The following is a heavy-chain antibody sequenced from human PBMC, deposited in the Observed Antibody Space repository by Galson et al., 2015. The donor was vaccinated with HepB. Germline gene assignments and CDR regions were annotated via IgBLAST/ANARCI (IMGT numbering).Heavy chain of an antibody. CDR3: ARVSAPLVPAPRSSYYFDY. Sequence: SVKVSCKASGGTFSSYAISWVRQAPGQGLEWMGGIIPIFGTANYAQKFQGRVTITADESTSTAYMELSSLRSEDTAVYYCARVSAPLVPAPRSSYYFDYWGQGTLVTVSS. V-gene: IGHV1-69*13. J-gene: IGHJ4*02. CDR2: IIPIFGTA. CDR1: GGTFSSYA. D-gene: IGHD2-2*01.